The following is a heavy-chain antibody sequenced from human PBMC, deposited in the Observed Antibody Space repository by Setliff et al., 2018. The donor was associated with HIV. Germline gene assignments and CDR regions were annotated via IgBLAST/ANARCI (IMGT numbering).Heavy chain of an antibody. V-gene: IGHV4-28*06. CDR3: AKTVVGDSYALPNDGFDI. J-gene: IGHJ3*02. Sequence: ETLSLTCAVSGYSISSSHWWGWIRQPPGKGLEWIGYIYYSGSTNYNPSLKSRATMSVDTSNNRFSLKLSSVTALDTAVYYCAKTVVGDSYALPNDGFDIWGQGTMVTVSS. CDR1: GYSISSSHW. D-gene: IGHD3-16*01. CDR2: IYYSGST.